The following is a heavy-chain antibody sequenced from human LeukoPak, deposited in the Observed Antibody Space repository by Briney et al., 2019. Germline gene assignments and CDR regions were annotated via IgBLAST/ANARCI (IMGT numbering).Heavy chain of an antibody. Sequence: PGGSLRLSWAASGFTFSSYAMSWARQAPGKRLEWGSAISGCGCSTYYADSVKGRFTISRDNSKNTLYLQINSLRAEDTAVYYCAKSPSITMVRGVIPFDYWGQGTLVTVSS. J-gene: IGHJ4*02. CDR1: GFTFSSYA. CDR3: AKSPSITMVRGVIPFDY. CDR2: ISGCGCST. V-gene: IGHV3-23*01. D-gene: IGHD3-10*01.